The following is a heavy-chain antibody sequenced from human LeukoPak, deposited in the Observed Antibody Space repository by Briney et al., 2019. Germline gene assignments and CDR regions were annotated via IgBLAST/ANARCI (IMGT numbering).Heavy chain of an antibody. CDR3: ARESRIDY. Sequence: GGSPRLSCAASGFTFSTYSMNWVRQAPGKGLDWVSSISSGSNYIYYADSVKGRFTISRDNAKNSLYLQMTSLRAEDTAVYYCARESRIDYWGQGTLVTVSS. CDR2: ISSGSNYI. J-gene: IGHJ4*02. CDR1: GFTFSTYS. D-gene: IGHD1-14*01. V-gene: IGHV3-21*01.